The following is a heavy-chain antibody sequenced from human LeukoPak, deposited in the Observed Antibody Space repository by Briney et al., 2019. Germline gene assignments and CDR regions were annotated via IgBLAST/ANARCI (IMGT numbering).Heavy chain of an antibody. CDR3: ARDQGLSREAYLDY. CDR1: GFPFSNYW. V-gene: IGHV3-7*01. J-gene: IGHJ4*02. CDR2: INQDGTEQ. D-gene: IGHD1-26*01. Sequence: GGSLSLSCAASGFPFSNYWMSWVRQTPGKGLEWVANINQDGTEQYYVDSMRGRFTISRDNAKNSLYLQLKSLRTEDTALYYCARDQGLSREAYLDYWGQGTLVTVSS.